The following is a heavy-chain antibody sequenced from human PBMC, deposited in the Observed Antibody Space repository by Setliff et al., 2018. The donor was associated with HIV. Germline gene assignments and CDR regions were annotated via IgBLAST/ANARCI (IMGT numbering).Heavy chain of an antibody. CDR3: ARRPLFGVVIASVAKMEFDY. Sequence: PSETLSLTCAVYGGSFSGYYWSWIRQPPGKGLEWIGEINHSGSTNYNPSLKSRVTISVDTSKNQFSLKIDSVTAADTAVYYCARRPLFGVVIASVAKMEFDYWGQGTLVTVSS. V-gene: IGHV4-34*01. CDR2: INHSGST. J-gene: IGHJ4*02. D-gene: IGHD3-3*01. CDR1: GGSFSGYY.